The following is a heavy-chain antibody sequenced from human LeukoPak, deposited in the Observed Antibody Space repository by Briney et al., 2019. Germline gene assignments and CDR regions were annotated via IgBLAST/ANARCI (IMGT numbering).Heavy chain of an antibody. V-gene: IGHV3-30*04. CDR2: ISYDGSNK. J-gene: IGHJ6*02. CDR1: GFTFSSYA. CDR3: ARDIKDV. Sequence: PGGSLRLSCAASGFTFSSYATHWVRQAPGKGLEWVAVISYDGSNKYYADSVKGRFTISRDNSKNTLYLQMNSLRAEDTAVYYCARDIKDVWGQGTTVTVSS.